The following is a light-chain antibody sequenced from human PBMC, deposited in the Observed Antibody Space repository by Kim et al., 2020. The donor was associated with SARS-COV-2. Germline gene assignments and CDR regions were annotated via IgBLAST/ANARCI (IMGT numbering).Light chain of an antibody. Sequence: ASVGDRVTISCRASESISRWLDWYQQRPGKAPVLLIYKASTLESGVSSRFSGTGSGTEFTLTISSLQPDDFATYYCQQYNTFPRTFGQGTKVDIK. CDR2: KAS. V-gene: IGKV1-5*03. J-gene: IGKJ1*01. CDR1: ESISRW. CDR3: QQYNTFPRT.